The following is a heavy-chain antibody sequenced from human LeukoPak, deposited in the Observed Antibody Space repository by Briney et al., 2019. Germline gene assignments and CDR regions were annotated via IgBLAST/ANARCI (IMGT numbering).Heavy chain of an antibody. CDR2: ISSSSSTI. Sequence: GGSLRLSCAASGFTFSSYSMNWVRQAPGKGLEWVSYISSSSSTIYYADSVKGRFTISRDNAKNSLYLQMNSLRAEDTAVYYYAPPEYSSSPHWGQGTLVTVSS. J-gene: IGHJ4*02. CDR3: APPEYSSSPH. D-gene: IGHD6-6*01. CDR1: GFTFSSYS. V-gene: IGHV3-48*01.